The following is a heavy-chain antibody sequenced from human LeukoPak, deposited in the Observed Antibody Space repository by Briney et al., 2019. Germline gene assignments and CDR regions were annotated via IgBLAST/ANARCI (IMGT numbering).Heavy chain of an antibody. D-gene: IGHD3-22*01. J-gene: IGHJ4*02. CDR3: ARGGSGYAPHFDY. V-gene: IGHV1-8*02. CDR2: MNPNSGNT. Sequence: ASVKVSCKASGYTFTGYYMHWVRQAPGQGLEWMGWMNPNSGNTGYAQKFQGRVTMTRNTSISTAYMELSSLRSEDTAVYYCARGGSGYAPHFDYWGQGTLVTVSS. CDR1: GYTFTGYY.